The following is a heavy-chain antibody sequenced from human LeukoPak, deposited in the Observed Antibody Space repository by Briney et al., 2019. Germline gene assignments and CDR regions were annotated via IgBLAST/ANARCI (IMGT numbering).Heavy chain of an antibody. D-gene: IGHD2-15*01. CDR2: ISGSGGST. V-gene: IGHV3-23*01. J-gene: IGHJ4*02. CDR1: GFTFSSYA. CDR3: AKSVVAATDRLDY. Sequence: GGSLRLSCAASGFTFSSYAMSWVRQAPGKGLEWVSAISGSGGSTYYADSVKGRFTISRHNSKNTLYLQMNSLRAEDTAVYYCAKSVVAATDRLDYWGQGTLVTVSS.